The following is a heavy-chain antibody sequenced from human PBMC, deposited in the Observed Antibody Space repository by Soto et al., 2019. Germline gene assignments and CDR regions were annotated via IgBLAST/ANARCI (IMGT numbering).Heavy chain of an antibody. J-gene: IGHJ4*02. CDR3: AKDPGSVSSGYYSYYFDY. CDR2: ISGSGGST. V-gene: IGHV3-23*01. Sequence: LRLSCAASGFTFSSYAMSWVRQAPGKGLEWVSAISGSGGSTYYADSVKGRFTISRDNSKNTLYLQMNSLRAEDTAVYYCAKDPGSVSSGYYSYYFDYWGQGTLVTVSS. D-gene: IGHD3-22*01. CDR1: GFTFSSYA.